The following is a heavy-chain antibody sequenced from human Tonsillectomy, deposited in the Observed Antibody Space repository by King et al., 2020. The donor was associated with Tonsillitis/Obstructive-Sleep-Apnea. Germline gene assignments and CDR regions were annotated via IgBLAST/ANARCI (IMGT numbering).Heavy chain of an antibody. D-gene: IGHD5-12*01. CDR3: ARERLKIGYSGYDCGY. J-gene: IGHJ4*02. Sequence: VQLVESGGGVVQPGRSLRLSCAASGFTFSSYAMHWVRQAPGKGLEWVAVISYDGSNKYYADSVKGRFTISRDNSKNTLYLQMNSLRAEDTAVYYCARERLKIGYSGYDCGYWGQGTLVTVSS. CDR1: GFTFSSYA. V-gene: IGHV3-30*04. CDR2: ISYDGSNK.